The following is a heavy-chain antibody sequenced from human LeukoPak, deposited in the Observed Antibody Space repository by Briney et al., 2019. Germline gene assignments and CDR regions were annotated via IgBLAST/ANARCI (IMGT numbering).Heavy chain of an antibody. CDR1: GGSFSGYY. CDR2: INQSGRT. CDR3: ARWERGVFDY. J-gene: IGHJ4*02. Sequence: SETLSLSCAVYGGSFSGYYWNWIRQPPGKGLEWIGEINQSGRTKSSPTPKSRVTISVATAKNQFSLKLSSVTAADTALYYCARWERGVFDYWGQGTLVTASS. D-gene: IGHD1-26*01. V-gene: IGHV4-34*01.